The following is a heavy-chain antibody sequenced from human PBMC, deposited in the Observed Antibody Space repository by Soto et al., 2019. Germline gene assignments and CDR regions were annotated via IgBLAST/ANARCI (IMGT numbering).Heavy chain of an antibody. Sequence: GASVKVSCKTSGCSFSAYTIAWMRQAPGQGLEWMGAIVPMFDSTNYSRKYQGRVTITADESTSTAYMEPSSLISDDTAVYYCARETGSYSGFDSWGQGTLVTVSS. V-gene: IGHV1-69*13. CDR3: ARETGSYSGFDS. CDR2: IVPMFDST. J-gene: IGHJ4*02. CDR1: GCSFSAYT. D-gene: IGHD3-10*01.